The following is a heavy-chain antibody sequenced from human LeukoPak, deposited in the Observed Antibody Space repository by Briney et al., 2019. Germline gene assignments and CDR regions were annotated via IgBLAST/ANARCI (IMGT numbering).Heavy chain of an antibody. J-gene: IGHJ6*03. D-gene: IGHD1-26*01. CDR3: ARVGRAPYYYYMDV. CDR2: IYHSGST. Sequence: SSETLSLTCTVSGYSISSGYYWGWIRQPPGKGLEWIGSIYHSGSTYYNPSLKSRVTISVDTSKNQFSLKLSSVTAADTAVYYCARVGRAPYYYYMDVWGKGTTVTISS. CDR1: GYSISSGYY. V-gene: IGHV4-38-2*02.